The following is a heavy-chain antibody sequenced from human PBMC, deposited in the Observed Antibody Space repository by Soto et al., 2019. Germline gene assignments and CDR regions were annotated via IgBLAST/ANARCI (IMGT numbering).Heavy chain of an antibody. Sequence: ASGPTLVNPTQTLTLTCTFSGFSLRNDGVGVAWIRQPPGKALEWLALIYWDHNKAYNPSLKSRLTINEDASKSEVVLTMTYMDPVDTASYYCAHSIRGHWEVFLDYWGQGMLVTVPS. CDR2: IYWDHNK. J-gene: IGHJ4*02. V-gene: IGHV2-5*02. CDR3: AHSIRGHWEVFLDY. D-gene: IGHD7-27*01. CDR1: GFSLRNDGVG.